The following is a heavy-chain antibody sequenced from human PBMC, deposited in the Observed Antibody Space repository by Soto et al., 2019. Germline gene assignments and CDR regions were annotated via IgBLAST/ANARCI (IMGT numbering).Heavy chain of an antibody. D-gene: IGHD3-9*01. V-gene: IGHV3-23*01. J-gene: IGHJ4*02. CDR3: AKGCFYDLLTDYYKDFDQ. CDR1: RFTFSDYN. Sequence: AGGSLRLSCAASRFTFSDYNMNWVRQAPGKGLEWVSAISGSGGSTYYADSVKGRFTISRDNSKNTLFLQMNSLRAEDTAVYYCAKGCFYDLLTDYYKDFDQWGQGTLVTVSS. CDR2: ISGSGGST.